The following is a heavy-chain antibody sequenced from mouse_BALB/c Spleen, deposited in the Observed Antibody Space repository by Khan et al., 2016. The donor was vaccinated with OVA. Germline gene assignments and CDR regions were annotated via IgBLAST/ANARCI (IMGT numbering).Heavy chain of an antibody. CDR1: GYSITSGYG. Sequence: EVKLLESGPGLLKPSQSLSLTCTVTGYSITSGYGWNWIRQFPGNKLEWMGYISYSGSTNYNPSLTSRISITRDTSKNQFFLKLTSVTTEDTATYYCARTARIKYWGQGTTLTVSS. CDR3: ARTARIKY. D-gene: IGHD1-2*01. J-gene: IGHJ2*01. V-gene: IGHV3-2*02. CDR2: ISYSGST.